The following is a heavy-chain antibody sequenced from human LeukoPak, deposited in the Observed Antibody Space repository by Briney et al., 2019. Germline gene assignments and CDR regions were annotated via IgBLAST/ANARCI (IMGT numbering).Heavy chain of an antibody. Sequence: GGSLRLSCTASEFTFGDFAISWVRQAPGKGLEWVSIISDSGANTYYADSVRGRFTISRDNSKNTLYLQMNSLRAEDTAVYYCAKGGEQVTWNFQNWGQGTLVTVSS. CDR2: ISDSGANT. J-gene: IGHJ1*01. CDR1: EFTFGDFA. CDR3: AKGGEQVTWNFQN. D-gene: IGHD1/OR15-1a*01. V-gene: IGHV3-23*01.